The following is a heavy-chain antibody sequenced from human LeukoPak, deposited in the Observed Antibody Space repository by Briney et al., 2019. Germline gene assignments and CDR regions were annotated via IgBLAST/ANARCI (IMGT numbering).Heavy chain of an antibody. D-gene: IGHD6-6*01. Sequence: GGSLRLSCTASGFTFGDYAMSWFRQAPGKGLEWVGFIRSKAYGGTTEYAASVKGRFTISRDDSKSIAYLQMNSLKTEDTAVYYCTRDTMEQLVVYYHYYYMDVWGKGTTVTVSS. CDR3: TRDTMEQLVVYYHYYYMDV. J-gene: IGHJ6*03. CDR1: GFTFGDYA. CDR2: IRSKAYGGTT. V-gene: IGHV3-49*03.